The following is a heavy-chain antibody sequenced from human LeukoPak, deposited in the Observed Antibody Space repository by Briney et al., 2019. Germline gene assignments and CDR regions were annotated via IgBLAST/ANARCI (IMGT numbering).Heavy chain of an antibody. CDR1: GFIFSDYG. Sequence: PGGSLRLSCAASGFIFSDYGIHWVRQAPGKGLEWVAFIRFGGSSKYYTDSVKGRFTISRDNSRNTVYLQMNSLRVEDTAVYYCAKEGTASKPSDLDYWGQGTLVTVSS. CDR3: AKEGTASKPSDLDY. CDR2: IRFGGSSK. D-gene: IGHD1/OR15-1a*01. V-gene: IGHV3-30*02. J-gene: IGHJ4*02.